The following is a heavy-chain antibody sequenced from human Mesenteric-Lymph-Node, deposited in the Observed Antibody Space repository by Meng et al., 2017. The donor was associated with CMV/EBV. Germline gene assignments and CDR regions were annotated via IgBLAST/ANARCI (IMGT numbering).Heavy chain of an antibody. CDR2: MNPNSGNT. CDR1: GYTFTSYD. Sequence: ASVKVSCKASGYTFTSYDINWVRQATGQGLEWMGWMNPNSGNTGYAQKFQGRVTITRNTSISTAYMELSSLRSEDTAVYYCARGESYYGYYYYYGMDVWGQGTTVTSP. CDR3: ARGESYYGYYYYYGMDV. V-gene: IGHV1-8*03. D-gene: IGHD1-26*01. J-gene: IGHJ6*02.